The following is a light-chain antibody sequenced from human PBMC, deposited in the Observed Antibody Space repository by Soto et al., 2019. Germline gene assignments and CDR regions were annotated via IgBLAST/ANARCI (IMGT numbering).Light chain of an antibody. CDR3: SSYTATSVTLYV. V-gene: IGLV2-14*01. CDR2: EVS. CDR1: SSDIGTYNY. J-gene: IGLJ1*01. Sequence: QSPLTQPASVSGSPGKSITISCTGTSSDIGTYNYASWYQQHPGKAPKVIIYEVSNRPSGVSNRFSGSKSGNTASLTISGLQAEDEADYYCSSYTATSVTLYVFGTGTKVTVL.